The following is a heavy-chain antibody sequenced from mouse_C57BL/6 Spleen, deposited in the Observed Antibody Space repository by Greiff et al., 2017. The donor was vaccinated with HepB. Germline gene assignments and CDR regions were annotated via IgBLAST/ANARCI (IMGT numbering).Heavy chain of an antibody. Sequence: EVKVVESEGGLVQPGSSMKLSCTASGFTFSDYYMAWVRQVPEKGLEWVANINYDGSSTYYLDSLKSRFIISRDNAKNILYLQMSSLKSEDTATYYCAATVVPYYAMDYWGQGTSVTVSS. CDR2: INYDGSST. D-gene: IGHD1-1*01. J-gene: IGHJ4*01. CDR3: AATVVPYYAMDY. CDR1: GFTFSDYY. V-gene: IGHV5-16*01.